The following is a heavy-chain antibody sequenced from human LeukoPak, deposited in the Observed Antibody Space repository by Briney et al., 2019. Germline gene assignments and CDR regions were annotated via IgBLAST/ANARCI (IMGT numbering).Heavy chain of an antibody. D-gene: IGHD3-10*01. Sequence: ASVKVSCKASGYTFTSYGISWVRQAPGQGLEWMGWISAYNGNTNYAQKLQGRVTMTTDTSTSTAYMELRSLRSDDTAVYYCARDRVRGAIYYYYYGMDVWGQGTLVTVSS. CDR2: ISAYNGNT. J-gene: IGHJ6*02. CDR1: GYTFTSYG. CDR3: ARDRVRGAIYYYYYGMDV. V-gene: IGHV1-18*01.